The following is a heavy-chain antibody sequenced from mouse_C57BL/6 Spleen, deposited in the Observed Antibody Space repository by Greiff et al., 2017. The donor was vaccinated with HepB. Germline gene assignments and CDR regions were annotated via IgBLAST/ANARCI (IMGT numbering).Heavy chain of an antibody. Sequence: VQLQQSGAELVRPGTSVKLSCKASGYTFTSYWMHWVKQRPGQGLEWIGVIDPSDSYTNYNQKFKGKATLTVDTSSSTAYLQLSSLTYEDSAVNYCARGNDEAWLADGGQGPLVTVSA. J-gene: IGHJ3*01. CDR1: GYTFTSYW. V-gene: IGHV1-59*01. CDR3: ARGNDEAWLAD. D-gene: IGHD2-12*01. CDR2: IDPSDSYT.